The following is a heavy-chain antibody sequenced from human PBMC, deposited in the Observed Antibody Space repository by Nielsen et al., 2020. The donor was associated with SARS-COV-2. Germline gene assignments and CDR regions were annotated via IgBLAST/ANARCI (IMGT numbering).Heavy chain of an antibody. V-gene: IGHV4-30-4*01. CDR2: IYYSGST. Sequence: SETLSLTCSVSGGSIESYEHYWSWIRQSPGKGLEWIGYIYYSGSTYYNPSLESRVTISVDTSTNQFSLKLSSVTAADTAVYYCARYSGSYRFDYWGQGTLVTVSS. J-gene: IGHJ4*02. CDR1: GGSIESYEHY. D-gene: IGHD1-26*01. CDR3: ARYSGSYRFDY.